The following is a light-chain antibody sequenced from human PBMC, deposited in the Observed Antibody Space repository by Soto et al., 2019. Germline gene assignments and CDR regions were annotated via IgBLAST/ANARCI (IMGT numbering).Light chain of an antibody. CDR1: QSVSSN. J-gene: IGKJ1*01. Sequence: GLTQSPATLSLSPGERATLSCRASQSVSSNLAWYQQKPGQAPRLLIYGASSRATGIPDRFSGSGSGTDFTLTISRLEPEDFAVYYCQQYGTSPVTFGQGTKVDIK. V-gene: IGKV3-20*01. CDR3: QQYGTSPVT. CDR2: GAS.